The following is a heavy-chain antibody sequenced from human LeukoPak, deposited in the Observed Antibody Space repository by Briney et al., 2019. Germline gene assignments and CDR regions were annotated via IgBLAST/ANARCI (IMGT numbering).Heavy chain of an antibody. CDR2: INPSDGST. D-gene: IGHD4-17*01. CDR1: GYTFTRYY. CDR3: VRGWWGTDYGWTNWFDP. Sequence: ASVTVSCKASGYTFTRYYMNWVRQAPGQGLEWMGKINPSDGSTDFAQHFQGRVTMTRDTSTSTVYMELSSLRSEDTAVYYCVRGWWGTDYGWTNWFDPWGQGTLVTVSS. V-gene: IGHV1-46*01. J-gene: IGHJ5*02.